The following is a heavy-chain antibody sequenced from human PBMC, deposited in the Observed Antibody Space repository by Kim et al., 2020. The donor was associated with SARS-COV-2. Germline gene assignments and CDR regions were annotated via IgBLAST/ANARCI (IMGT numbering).Heavy chain of an antibody. CDR2: IYYSGST. D-gene: IGHD6-19*01. J-gene: IGHJ6*02. CDR3: ASAGYSSGWGREGQGYYYYGMDV. Sequence: SETLSLTCTVSGGSISSYYWSWIRQPPGKGLEWIGYIYYSGSTNYNPSLKSRVTISVDTSKNQFALKLSSVTAADTAVYYCASAGYSSGWGREGQGYYYYGMDVWGQGTTVTVSS. V-gene: IGHV4-59*01. CDR1: GGSISSYY.